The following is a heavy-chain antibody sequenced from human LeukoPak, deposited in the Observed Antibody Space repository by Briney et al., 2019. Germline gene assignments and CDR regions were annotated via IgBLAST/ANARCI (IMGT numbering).Heavy chain of an antibody. CDR3: ARHGYCSGGICHLATFDY. V-gene: IGHV5-10-1*01. J-gene: IGHJ4*02. D-gene: IGHD2-15*01. Sequence: GESLKISCKGSGYSFTSYWITWVRQMPGKGLEWMGTIDPSDSYTNYSPSFQGHVTISADKSISTAYLQWSSLKASDTTMYFCARHGYCSGGICHLATFDYWGQGALVTVSS. CDR1: GYSFTSYW. CDR2: IDPSDSYT.